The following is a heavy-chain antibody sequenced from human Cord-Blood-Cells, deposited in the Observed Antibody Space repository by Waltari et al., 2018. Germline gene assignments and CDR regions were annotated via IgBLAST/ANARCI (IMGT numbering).Heavy chain of an antibody. Sequence: QLQLQESGPGLVKPSETLSLTCTVSGGSISSSSYYWGWIRQPPGKGLEWIGSIYYSGSTYYNPSLKSRVTISVDTSKNQFSLKLSSVTAADTAVYYCARITGDNAFDIWGQGTMVTVSS. CDR2: IYYSGST. D-gene: IGHD7-27*01. CDR1: GGSISSSSYY. CDR3: ARITGDNAFDI. J-gene: IGHJ3*02. V-gene: IGHV4-39*01.